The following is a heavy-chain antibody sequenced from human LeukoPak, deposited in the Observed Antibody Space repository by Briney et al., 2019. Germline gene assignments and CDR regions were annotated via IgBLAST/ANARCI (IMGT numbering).Heavy chain of an antibody. CDR1: GFTFDDYA. J-gene: IGHJ4*02. CDR3: AKGPRWLELREYYFDY. D-gene: IGHD1-7*01. CDR2: ISWNSGSI. V-gene: IGHV3-9*01. Sequence: GGSLRLSCAASGFTFDDYAMHWVRQAPGKGLEWVSGISWNSGSIGYADSVKGRFTISRDNAKNSLYLQMNSLRAEDTALYYCAKGPRWLELREYYFDYWGQGTLVTVSS.